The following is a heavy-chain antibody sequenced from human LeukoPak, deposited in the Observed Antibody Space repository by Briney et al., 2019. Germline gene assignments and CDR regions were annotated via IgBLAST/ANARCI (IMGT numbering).Heavy chain of an antibody. Sequence: ASVTVSCKASGYTFTGYYMHWVRQAPGQGLEWMGWINPNSGGTNYAQKFQGRVTMTRDTSISTAYMELSRLRSDDTAVYYCARPAVDTATFDYWGQGTLVTVSS. CDR3: ARPAVDTATFDY. J-gene: IGHJ4*02. V-gene: IGHV1-2*02. CDR1: GYTFTGYY. CDR2: INPNSGGT. D-gene: IGHD5-18*01.